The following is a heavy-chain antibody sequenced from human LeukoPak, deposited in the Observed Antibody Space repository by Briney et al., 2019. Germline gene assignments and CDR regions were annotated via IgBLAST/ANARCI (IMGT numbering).Heavy chain of an antibody. J-gene: IGHJ1*01. CDR3: AKGPVGATLPEYFQH. CDR1: GFTFSSYA. CDR2: ISGSGGST. Sequence: SGGSLRLSCAASGFTFSSYAMSWVRQAPGKGLEWVSAISGSGGSTYYADSVKGRFTISRDNSKNTLYLQMNSLRAEDTAVYYCAKGPVGATLPEYFQHWGQGTLVTVSS. V-gene: IGHV3-23*01. D-gene: IGHD1-26*01.